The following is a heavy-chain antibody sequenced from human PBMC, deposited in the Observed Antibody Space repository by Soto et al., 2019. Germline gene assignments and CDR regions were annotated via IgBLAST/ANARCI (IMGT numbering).Heavy chain of an antibody. CDR3: ARERQRYDILTGYPRAYYYYYMDV. D-gene: IGHD3-9*01. V-gene: IGHV4-34*01. Sequence: SETLSLTCAVYGGSFSGYYWSWIRQPPGKGLEWIGEINHSGSTNYNPSLKSRVTISVDTSKNQFSLKLSSVTAADTAVYYCARERQRYDILTGYPRAYYYYYMDVWGKGTTVTVSS. J-gene: IGHJ6*03. CDR1: GGSFSGYY. CDR2: INHSGST.